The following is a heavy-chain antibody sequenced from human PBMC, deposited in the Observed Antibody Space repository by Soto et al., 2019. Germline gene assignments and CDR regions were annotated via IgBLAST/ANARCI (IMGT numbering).Heavy chain of an antibody. D-gene: IGHD3-3*01. Sequence: GGSLRLSCTASGFTFSSYGMHWVRQAPGKGLEWVAVISYDATNKYYGDFVKGRFTISRDNSKNTLYLEINSLRAEDTAVYYCAKGMIFGVVRIDYWGQGNLVTVSS. CDR2: ISYDATNK. CDR3: AKGMIFGVVRIDY. CDR1: GFTFSSYG. V-gene: IGHV3-30*18. J-gene: IGHJ4*02.